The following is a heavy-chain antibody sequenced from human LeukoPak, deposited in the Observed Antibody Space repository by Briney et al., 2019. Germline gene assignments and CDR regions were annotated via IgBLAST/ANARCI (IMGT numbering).Heavy chain of an antibody. CDR3: ARDPPMIGDAFDI. CDR1: GGSISSYY. D-gene: IGHD3-22*01. Sequence: SETLSLTCTLSGGSISSYYWSWIRQPAGKGLEWIGRIYTSGSTNYNPSLKSRVTMSVDTSKNQFSLKLSSVTAADTAVYYCARDPPMIGDAFDIWGPGTMVTVSS. J-gene: IGHJ3*02. CDR2: IYTSGST. V-gene: IGHV4-4*07.